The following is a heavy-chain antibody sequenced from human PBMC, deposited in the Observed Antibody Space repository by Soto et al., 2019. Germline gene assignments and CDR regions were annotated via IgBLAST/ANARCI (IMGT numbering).Heavy chain of an antibody. Sequence: ASVKVSCKASGYTLTSYAMHWVRQAPGQGLEWMGWINPNSGGTNYAQKFQGWVTMTRDTSISTAYMELSRLRSDDTAVYYCAINYGSGSYYNYRWFDPWGQGTLVTVSS. CDR1: GYTLTSYA. CDR2: INPNSGGT. J-gene: IGHJ5*02. V-gene: IGHV1-2*04. D-gene: IGHD3-10*01. CDR3: AINYGSGSYYNYRWFDP.